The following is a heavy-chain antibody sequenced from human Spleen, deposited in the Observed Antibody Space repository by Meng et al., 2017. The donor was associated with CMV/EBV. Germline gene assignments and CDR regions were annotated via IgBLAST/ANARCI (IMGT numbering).Heavy chain of an antibody. Sequence: GESLKISCAASGIIFNTHGIHWLRQAPGKGLEWVAFMWLDGTERYNENIVRGRFVGSRDKSKNTVFLQLSSLRAGDTAVYYCVGHQGGPREGVRLVWGQGTLVTVSS. CDR1: GIIFNTHG. D-gene: IGHD3-10*01. CDR3: VGHQGGPREGVRLV. V-gene: IGHV3-30*02. CDR2: MWLDGTER. J-gene: IGHJ4*02.